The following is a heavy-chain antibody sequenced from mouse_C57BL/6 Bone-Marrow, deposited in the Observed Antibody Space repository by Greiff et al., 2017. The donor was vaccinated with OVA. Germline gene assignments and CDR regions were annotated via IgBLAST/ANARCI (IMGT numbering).Heavy chain of an antibody. J-gene: IGHJ3*01. V-gene: IGHV1-55*01. CDR3: ARLPYVNSAWFAY. CDR1: GYTFTSYW. D-gene: IGHD2-1*01. CDR2: IYPGSGST. Sequence: QVQLQQPGAELVKPGASVKMSCKASGYTFTSYWITWVKQRPGQGLEWIGDIYPGSGSTNYNEKFKSKATLTVDTSSSTAYMQLSSLTSEDSAVYYCARLPYVNSAWFAYWGQGTLVTVSA.